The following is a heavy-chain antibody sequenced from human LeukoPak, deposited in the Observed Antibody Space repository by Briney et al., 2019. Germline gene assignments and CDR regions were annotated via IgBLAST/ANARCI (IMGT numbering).Heavy chain of an antibody. Sequence: SETLSLTCTVSGGSISSYCWSWIRQPPGKGLEWIGYIYYSGSTNYNPSLKSRVTISVDTSKNQFSLKLSSVTAADTAVYYCARDGPSTFDPWGQGTLVTVSS. D-gene: IGHD2-2*01. CDR2: IYYSGST. CDR1: GGSISSYC. V-gene: IGHV4-59*01. J-gene: IGHJ5*02. CDR3: ARDGPSTFDP.